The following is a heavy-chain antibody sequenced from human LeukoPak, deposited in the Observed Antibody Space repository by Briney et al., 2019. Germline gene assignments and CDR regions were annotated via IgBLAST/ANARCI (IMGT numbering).Heavy chain of an antibody. J-gene: IGHJ4*02. CDR2: IMQDGSEK. Sequence: GGSLRLSCGASGFTFSNYWMSWVRQARGQGLEWVANIMQDGSEKYYVDSVRGRFTISRDNAKKSLYLQMNRLRAEDTAVYYCARGWVDCSRSACYAFDFWGRGTLVTISS. V-gene: IGHV3-7*01. D-gene: IGHD2-2*01. CDR3: ARGWVDCSRSACYAFDF. CDR1: GFTFSNYW.